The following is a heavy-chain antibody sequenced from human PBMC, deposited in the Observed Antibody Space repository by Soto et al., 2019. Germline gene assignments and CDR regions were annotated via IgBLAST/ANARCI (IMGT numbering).Heavy chain of an antibody. CDR1: GFTVSSNY. J-gene: IGHJ6*02. Sequence: PGGSLRLSCAASGFTVSSNYMSWVRQAPGKGLEWVSVIYSGGSTYYADSVKGRFTISRDNSKNALYLQMNSLRAEDTAVYYCARDRADYGMDVWGQGTTVTVSS. CDR3: ARDRADYGMDV. D-gene: IGHD3-10*01. V-gene: IGHV3-53*01. CDR2: IYSGGST.